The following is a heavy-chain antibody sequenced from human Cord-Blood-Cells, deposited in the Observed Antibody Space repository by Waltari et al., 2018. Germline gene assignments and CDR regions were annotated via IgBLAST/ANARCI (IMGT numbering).Heavy chain of an antibody. CDR1: GYTFTSYV. J-gene: IGHJ4*02. Sequence: QVQLVQSGAEVKKPGASVKVSCKASGYTFTSYVMHWVRQAPGQRLEWMGWINAGNGNTKYSQKFQGRVTITRDTSASTAYMELSSLRSEDTAVYYCAREAGPYSGSYYFDYWGQGTLVTVSS. CDR3: AREAGPYSGSYYFDY. CDR2: INAGNGNT. V-gene: IGHV1-3*01. D-gene: IGHD1-26*01.